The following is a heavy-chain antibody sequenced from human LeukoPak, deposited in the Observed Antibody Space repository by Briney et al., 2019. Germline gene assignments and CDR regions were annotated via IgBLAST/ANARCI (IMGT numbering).Heavy chain of an antibody. V-gene: IGHV3-53*01. CDR3: ATGGIAVNFDY. Sequence: GGSLRLSCASSGFTVSSNYMSWVRQAPGKGLEWVSVIYSGGSTNYAGSVKGRFTISRDNSKNTLYLQMNSLRAEDTAVYYCATGGIAVNFDYWGQGNLATVSS. CDR1: GFTVSSNY. D-gene: IGHD6-19*01. J-gene: IGHJ4*02. CDR2: IYSGGST.